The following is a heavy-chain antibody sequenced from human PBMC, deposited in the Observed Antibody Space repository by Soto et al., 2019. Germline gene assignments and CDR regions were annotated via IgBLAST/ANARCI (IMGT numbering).Heavy chain of an antibody. J-gene: IGHJ6*02. D-gene: IGHD3-3*01. CDR3: ARVAYDFWSGYSLPYYYGMDV. Sequence: GGSLRLSCAASGFTFSSYWMSWVRQAPGKGLEWVANIKQDGSEKYYVDSVKGRFTIPRDNAKNSLYLQMNSLRAEDTAVYYCARVAYDFWSGYSLPYYYGMDVWGQGTTVTVSS. CDR2: IKQDGSEK. CDR1: GFTFSSYW. V-gene: IGHV3-7*01.